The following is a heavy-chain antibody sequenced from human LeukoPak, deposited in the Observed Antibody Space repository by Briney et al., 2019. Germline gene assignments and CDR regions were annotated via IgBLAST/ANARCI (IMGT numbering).Heavy chain of an antibody. D-gene: IGHD3-3*01. CDR3: AYDFWSGYFTEGSYGMDV. V-gene: IGHV1-18*01. CDR1: GYTFTSYG. CDR2: ISAYNGNT. Sequence: ASVRVSCKASGYTFTSYGISWVRQAPGQGLEWMGWISAYNGNTNYAQKLQGRVTMTTDTSTSTVYMELSSLRSEDTAVYYCAYDFWSGYFTEGSYGMDVWGQGTTVTVSS. J-gene: IGHJ6*02.